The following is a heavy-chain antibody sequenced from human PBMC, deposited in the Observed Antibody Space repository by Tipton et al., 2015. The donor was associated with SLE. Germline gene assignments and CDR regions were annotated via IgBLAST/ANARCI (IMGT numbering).Heavy chain of an antibody. Sequence: SLRLSCATSGFTFHYYAMTWARQAPGKGLEWVSAISADGANTFYADSMKGRFAISRDNSKNAVFLQIDSLRTEDTAVYYCARIRGGYCTGGNCHLGSYFDYWGQGALVTVSS. CDR1: GFTFHYYA. CDR3: ARIRGGYCTGGNCHLGSYFDY. J-gene: IGHJ4*02. V-gene: IGHV3-23*01. CDR2: ISADGANT. D-gene: IGHD2-8*02.